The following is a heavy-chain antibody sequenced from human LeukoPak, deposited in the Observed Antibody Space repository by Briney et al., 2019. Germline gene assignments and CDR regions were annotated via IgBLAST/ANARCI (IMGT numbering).Heavy chain of an antibody. D-gene: IGHD3-3*01. V-gene: IGHV4-34*01. CDR1: GGSFSGYC. J-gene: IGHJ4*02. CDR2: INHSGST. Sequence: SETLSLTCAVYGGSFSGYCWSRIRQPPGKGLEWIGEINHSGSTNYNPSLKSRVTISVDTSKNQFSLKLSSVTAADTAVYYCARGLAGGRITIFGVVIREVGFDYWGQGTLVTVSS. CDR3: ARGLAGGRITIFGVVIREVGFDY.